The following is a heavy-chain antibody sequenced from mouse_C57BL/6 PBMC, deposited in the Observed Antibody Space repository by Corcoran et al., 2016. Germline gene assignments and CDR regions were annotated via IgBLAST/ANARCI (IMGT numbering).Heavy chain of an antibody. CDR1: GYTFTDYY. Sequence: EVQLQQSGPELVKPGASVKISCKASGYTFTDYYMNWVKQSHGKSLEWIGDINPNNGGTSYNQKFKGKATLTVDKSSSTAYMELRSLTSEDSAVYYCARPYYYGSTHAMDYWGQGTSVTVSS. CDR3: ARPYYYGSTHAMDY. J-gene: IGHJ4*01. CDR2: INPNNGGT. D-gene: IGHD1-1*01. V-gene: IGHV1-26*01.